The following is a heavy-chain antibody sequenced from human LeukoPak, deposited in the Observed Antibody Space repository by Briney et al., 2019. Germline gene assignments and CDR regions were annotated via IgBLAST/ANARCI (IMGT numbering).Heavy chain of an antibody. Sequence: GGSLRLSCAASGFTFSSYAMSWVRQAPGKGLEWVSAISGSGGSTYYADSVKGRFTISRDNSKNTLYLQMNSLRAEDTAVYCCAPKLGYCSSTSCFLAIDYWGQGTLVTVSS. CDR2: ISGSGGST. CDR3: APKLGYCSSTSCFLAIDY. D-gene: IGHD2-2*01. J-gene: IGHJ4*02. V-gene: IGHV3-23*01. CDR1: GFTFSSYA.